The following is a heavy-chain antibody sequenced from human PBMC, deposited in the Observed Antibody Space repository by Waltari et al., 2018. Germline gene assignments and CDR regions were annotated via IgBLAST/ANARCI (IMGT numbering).Heavy chain of an antibody. CDR1: GCTFSSYW. Sequence: EVQLVESGGGLVQPGGSLRLSCAASGCTFSSYWMSWVRQAPGKGLEWVANIKQDGSEKYYVDSVKGRFTISRDNAKNSLYLQMNSLRAEDTAVYYCARDLSSSSGVGLDYWGQGTLVTVSS. CDR3: ARDLSSSSGVGLDY. J-gene: IGHJ4*02. D-gene: IGHD6-6*01. CDR2: IKQDGSEK. V-gene: IGHV3-7*01.